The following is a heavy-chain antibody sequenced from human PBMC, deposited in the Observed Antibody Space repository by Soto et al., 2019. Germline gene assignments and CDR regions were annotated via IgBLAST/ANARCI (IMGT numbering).Heavy chain of an antibody. CDR1: GGSISSGDYY. J-gene: IGHJ6*02. CDR3: ARDPGSGWSDYYYYGMDV. Sequence: SETLSLTCTVSGGSISSGDYYWSWIRQPPGKGLEWIGYVYYSGSTYYNPSLKSRVTISVDTSKDQFSLKLSSVTAADTAVYYCARDPGSGWSDYYYYGMDVWGQGTTVTVSS. V-gene: IGHV4-30-4*01. CDR2: VYYSGST. D-gene: IGHD6-19*01.